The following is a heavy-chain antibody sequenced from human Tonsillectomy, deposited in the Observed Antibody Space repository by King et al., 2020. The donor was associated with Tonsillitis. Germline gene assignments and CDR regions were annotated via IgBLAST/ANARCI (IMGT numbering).Heavy chain of an antibody. D-gene: IGHD3-22*01. V-gene: IGHV3-15*01. CDR1: GFTFSNAW. CDR3: TKGNSPYYDSSDTYFDY. Sequence: DVQLVESGGGLVKPGGSLRLSCAASGFTFSNAWMSWVRQAPGKGLEWVGRIKSKSDGGTTDYGAPVKGRFTISRDDSKNTLYLQMNSLKTEDTAVYYCTKGNSPYYDSSDTYFDYWGQGTLVTVSS. J-gene: IGHJ4*02. CDR2: IKSKSDGGTT.